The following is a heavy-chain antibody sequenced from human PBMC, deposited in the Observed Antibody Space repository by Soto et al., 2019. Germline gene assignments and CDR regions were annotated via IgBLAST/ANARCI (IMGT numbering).Heavy chain of an antibody. Sequence: QVQLVQSGAEVKKPGSSVKVSCKDSGGTFSSHSINWVRQAPGQGPEWMGGIIPIFGTENYAQKIQGRVTITADESTSTAYMELGSLTSEDTALYYCSTSVYCSTTRCYYYYGLDVWGQGTTVIVSS. D-gene: IGHD2-2*01. J-gene: IGHJ6*02. CDR2: IIPIFGTE. CDR1: GGTFSSHS. V-gene: IGHV1-69*01. CDR3: STSVYCSTTRCYYYYGLDV.